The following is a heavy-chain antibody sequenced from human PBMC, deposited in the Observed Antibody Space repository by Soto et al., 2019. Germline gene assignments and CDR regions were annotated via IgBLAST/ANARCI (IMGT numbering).Heavy chain of an antibody. D-gene: IGHD3-22*01. CDR3: ARASGYYGSNWFDP. CDR1: GGSISSCGYY. J-gene: IGHJ5*02. V-gene: IGHV4-31*03. Sequence: SETLSLTCTVSGGSISSCGYYWSWIRQHPGKGLKWIGYSYYSGSTYYNPSLKSRFTISVDTSKNQFSLKRSSVPAADTAVYYCARASGYYGSNWFDPWGQGTLVTVSS. CDR2: SYYSGST.